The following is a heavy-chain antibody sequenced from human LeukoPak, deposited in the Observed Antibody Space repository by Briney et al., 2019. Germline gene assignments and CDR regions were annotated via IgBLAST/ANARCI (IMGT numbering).Heavy chain of an antibody. CDR1: GGSISSGSYY. Sequence: SETLSLTCTVSGGSISSGSYYWGWIRQPPGKGLEWIGSIYYSGSTYYNPSLKSRVTISVDTSKNQFSLKLSSVTAADTAVYYCARRRTPAAMITFGGVIANDAFDIWGQGTMVTVSS. V-gene: IGHV4-39*01. CDR3: ARRRTPAAMITFGGVIANDAFDI. J-gene: IGHJ3*02. D-gene: IGHD3-16*02. CDR2: IYYSGST.